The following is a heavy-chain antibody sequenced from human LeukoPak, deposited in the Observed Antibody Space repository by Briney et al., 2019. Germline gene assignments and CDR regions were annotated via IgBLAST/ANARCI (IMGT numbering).Heavy chain of an antibody. J-gene: IGHJ3*02. CDR1: GYTFTSYD. V-gene: IGHV1-8*01. D-gene: IGHD1-26*01. Sequence: ASVKVSCKASGYTFTSYDINWVRQATGLGLEWMGWMNPNSGNTGYAQKFQGRVTMTRNTSISTAYMELSSLRSEDTAVYYCARVVARELLQYAFDIWGQGTMVTVSS. CDR2: MNPNSGNT. CDR3: ARVVARELLQYAFDI.